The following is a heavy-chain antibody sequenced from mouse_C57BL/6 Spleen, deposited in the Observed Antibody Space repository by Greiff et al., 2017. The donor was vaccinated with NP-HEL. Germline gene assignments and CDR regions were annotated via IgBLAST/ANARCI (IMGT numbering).Heavy chain of an antibody. V-gene: IGHV1-82*01. CDR3: ARGEAY. J-gene: IGHJ3*01. CDR1: GYAFSSSW. Sequence: QVQLQQSGPELVKPGASVKISCKASGYAFSSSWMNWVKQRPGKGLEWIGRIYPGDGDTNYNGKFKGKATLTADKSSSTAYMQLTSLTSEDSAVYFCARGEAYWGQGTLVTVSA. CDR2: IYPGDGDT.